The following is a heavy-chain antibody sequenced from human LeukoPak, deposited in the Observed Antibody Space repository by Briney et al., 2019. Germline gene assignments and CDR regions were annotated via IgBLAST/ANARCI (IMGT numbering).Heavy chain of an antibody. Sequence: SETLSLTCTVSGGSISSYYWSWIRQPPGKGLEWIGYIYYSGSTNYNPSLKSRVTISVDTSKNQFSLKLSSVTAADTAVYYCASLVVPGPIDYWGQGTLVTVSS. D-gene: IGHD2-2*01. J-gene: IGHJ4*02. CDR1: GGSISSYY. CDR3: ASLVVPGPIDY. CDR2: IYYSGST. V-gene: IGHV4-59*08.